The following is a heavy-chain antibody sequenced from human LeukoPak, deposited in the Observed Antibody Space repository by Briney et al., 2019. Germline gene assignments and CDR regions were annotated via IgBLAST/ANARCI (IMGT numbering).Heavy chain of an antibody. Sequence: GGSLRLSCAASGFTFSSYSMNWVRQAPGKGLEWVSSISSSSYIYYADSVKGRFTISRDNAKNSLYLQMNSLRAEDTAVYYCARDWSSSWYGLGVDYWGQGTLVTVSS. CDR3: ARDWSSSWYGLGVDY. CDR1: GFTFSSYS. D-gene: IGHD6-13*01. V-gene: IGHV3-21*01. J-gene: IGHJ4*02. CDR2: ISSSSYI.